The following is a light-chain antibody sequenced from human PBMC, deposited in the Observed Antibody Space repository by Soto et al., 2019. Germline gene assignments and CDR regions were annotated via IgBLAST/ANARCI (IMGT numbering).Light chain of an antibody. CDR1: QSVSSY. Sequence: DIVLTQSPATLSLTPGERATLSCRASQSVSSYLAWYQQKPGQAPRLLIYDASNRATGIPARFSGSGSGTDFTLTISRLEPDDFGVYFCQQYSALPMTFGQGRLLE. CDR2: DAS. CDR3: QQYSALPMT. V-gene: IGKV3-11*01. J-gene: IGKJ5*01.